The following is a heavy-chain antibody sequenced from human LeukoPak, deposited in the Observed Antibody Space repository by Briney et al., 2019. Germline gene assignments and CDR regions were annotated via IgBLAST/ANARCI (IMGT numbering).Heavy chain of an antibody. CDR3: AKVGPGCSSTSCYPGY. CDR2: IRYDGSNK. Sequence: PGGSLRLSCAASVFTFDNDAMAWVRQAPGKGLEWVAFIRYDGSNKYYADSVKGRFTISRDNSKNTLYLQMNSLRAEDTAVYYCAKVGPGCSSTSCYPGYWGQGTLVTVSS. V-gene: IGHV3-30*02. D-gene: IGHD2-2*01. CDR1: VFTFDNDA. J-gene: IGHJ4*02.